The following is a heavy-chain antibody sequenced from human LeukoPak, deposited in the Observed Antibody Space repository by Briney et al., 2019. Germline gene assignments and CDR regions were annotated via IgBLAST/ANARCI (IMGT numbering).Heavy chain of an antibody. V-gene: IGHV4-30-2*01. Sequence: PSETLSLTCTVSGGSISSGGYYWSWIRQPPGKGLEWIGYIYHSGSTYYNPSLKGRVTISVDRSKNQFSLKLSSVTAADTAVYYCARDHFWSGYYRGYWGQGTLVTVSS. CDR1: GGSISSGGYY. J-gene: IGHJ4*02. CDR3: ARDHFWSGYYRGY. D-gene: IGHD3-3*02. CDR2: IYHSGST.